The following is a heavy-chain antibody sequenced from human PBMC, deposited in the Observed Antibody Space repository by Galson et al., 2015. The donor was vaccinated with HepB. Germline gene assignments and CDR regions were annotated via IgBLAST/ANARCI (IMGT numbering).Heavy chain of an antibody. J-gene: IGHJ4*02. Sequence: SETLSLTCAVSGGSYSGFYWTWVRQPPGKGLEWIGEIHTSGATNYNPSLKSRLTISVDMSNKHFSLNLTSVTAADTAVYYCASRRGTVTAILDWGQGALVTVSS. CDR2: IHTSGAT. V-gene: IGHV4-34*01. D-gene: IGHD2-21*02. CDR3: ASRRGTVTAILD. CDR1: GGSYSGFY.